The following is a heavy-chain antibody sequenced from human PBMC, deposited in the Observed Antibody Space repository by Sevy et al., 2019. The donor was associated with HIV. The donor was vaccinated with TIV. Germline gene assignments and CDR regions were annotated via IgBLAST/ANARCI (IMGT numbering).Heavy chain of an antibody. V-gene: IGHV3-11*01. J-gene: IGHJ4*02. CDR1: GFTFSDYY. CDR3: ARASLLGPYYFDY. CDR2: ISSSGSTI. D-gene: IGHD2-15*01. Sequence: GESLRLSCAASGFTFSDYYMSWIRQAPGKGLEWVSYISSSGSTIYYADSVKGRFTISRDNAKNSLYLQMNSLRAEDTAVYYCARASLLGPYYFDYWGQGTLVTVSS.